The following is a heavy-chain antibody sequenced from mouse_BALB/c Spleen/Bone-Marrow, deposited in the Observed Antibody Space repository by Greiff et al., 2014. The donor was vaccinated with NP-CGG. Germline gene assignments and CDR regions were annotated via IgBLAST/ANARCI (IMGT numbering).Heavy chain of an antibody. D-gene: IGHD1-1*01. CDR1: GYTLTSYW. J-gene: IGHJ2*01. CDR3: TRSYGSSYEYYFDY. Sequence: QVQLQQSGAELVRPGASVKLSCKASGYTLTSYWINWVKQRPGQGLEWFGNIYPSDSYTNYNQKFKDKATLTVDKSSSTAYMQLSSPTSEDSAVYYCTRSYGSSYEYYFDYWGQGTTLTVSS. V-gene: IGHV1-69*02. CDR2: IYPSDSYT.